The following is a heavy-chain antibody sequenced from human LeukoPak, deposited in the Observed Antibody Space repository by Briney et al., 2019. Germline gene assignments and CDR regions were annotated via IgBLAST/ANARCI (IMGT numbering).Heavy chain of an antibody. Sequence: SETLSLTCTVSDGSISGYYWSWIRQPPGKALEWIGYIHYSGSTNYNPSLKSRVTISVDTSKNHFSLKLSSVTAADTAVYYCARLISGVGYFDYWGQGTLVTASS. CDR3: ARLISGVGYFDY. J-gene: IGHJ4*02. CDR2: IHYSGST. CDR1: DGSISGYY. V-gene: IGHV4-59*08. D-gene: IGHD3-10*01.